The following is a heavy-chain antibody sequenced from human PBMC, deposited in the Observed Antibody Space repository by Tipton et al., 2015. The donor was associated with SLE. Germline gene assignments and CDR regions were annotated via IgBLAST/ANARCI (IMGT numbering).Heavy chain of an antibody. D-gene: IGHD2-8*02. CDR3: ARQIGGVNYWYFDL. CDR1: GGSISSGSYY. J-gene: IGHJ2*01. V-gene: IGHV4-61*02. Sequence: TLSLTCTVSGGSISSGSYYWSWIRQPAGKGLEWIGRIYTSGSTNYNPSLTNRITISVDTSNNQFSLKLSSVTAADSAVYYCARQIGGVNYWYFDLWGRGTLVTVSP. CDR2: IYTSGST.